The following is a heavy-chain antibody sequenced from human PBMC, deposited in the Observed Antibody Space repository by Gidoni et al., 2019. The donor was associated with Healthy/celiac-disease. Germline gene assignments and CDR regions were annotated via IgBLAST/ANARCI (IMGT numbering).Heavy chain of an antibody. Sequence: EVQLVETGGGLIQPGGSLRLSCAASGFTVSSNYMRWGRQAPGKGLVWVSVIYSGGSTYYADSVKGRFTISRDNSKNTLYLQMNSLRAEDTAVYYCARGDYDSSGYPLDYWGQGTLVTVSS. V-gene: IGHV3-53*02. CDR1: GFTVSSNY. D-gene: IGHD3-22*01. J-gene: IGHJ4*02. CDR3: ARGDYDSSGYPLDY. CDR2: IYSGGST.